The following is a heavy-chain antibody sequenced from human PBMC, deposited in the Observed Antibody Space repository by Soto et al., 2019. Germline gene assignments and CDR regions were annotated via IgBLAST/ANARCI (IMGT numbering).Heavy chain of an antibody. CDR1: GFSLSNARMG. V-gene: IGHV2-26*01. D-gene: IGHD3-3*01. CDR3: AGTDFWSGYSFDY. CDR2: IFSNDEK. J-gene: IGHJ4*02. Sequence: SGPTLVNPTETLTLTCTVSGFSLSNARMGVSWIRQPPGKALEWLAHIFSNDEKFYSTSLKSRLTISKDTSKSQVVLTMTNMDPVDTATYYCAGTDFWSGYSFDYWGQGTLVTVSS.